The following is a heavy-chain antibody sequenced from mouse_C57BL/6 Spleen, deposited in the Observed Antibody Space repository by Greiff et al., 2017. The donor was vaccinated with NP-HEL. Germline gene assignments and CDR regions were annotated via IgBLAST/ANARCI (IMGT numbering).Heavy chain of an antibody. Sequence: EVMLVESGGGLVKPGGSLKLSCAASGFTFSSYAMSWVRQTPEKRLEWVATISDGGSYTYYPDNVKGRFTISRDNAKNNLYLQMSHLKSEDTAMYYCARGGYSNPFAYWGQGTLVTVSA. CDR2: ISDGGSYT. J-gene: IGHJ3*01. CDR3: ARGGYSNPFAY. CDR1: GFTFSSYA. V-gene: IGHV5-4*03. D-gene: IGHD2-5*01.